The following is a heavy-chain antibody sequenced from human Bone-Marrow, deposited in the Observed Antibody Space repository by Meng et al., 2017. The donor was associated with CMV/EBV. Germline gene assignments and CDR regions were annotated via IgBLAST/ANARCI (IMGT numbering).Heavy chain of an antibody. CDR3: ARGHRITIFGVVMDV. CDR2: IYYSGST. J-gene: IGHJ6*02. V-gene: IGHV4-30-4*08. CDR1: GGSSSSGDYY. Sequence: QVRRQESGQGLVKPSQTLSLTCTVSGGSSSSGDYYWSWIRQPPGKGLEWIGYIYYSGSTYYNPSLKSRVTISVDTSKNQFSLKLSSVTAADTAVYYCARGHRITIFGVVMDVWGQGTTVTVSS. D-gene: IGHD3-3*01.